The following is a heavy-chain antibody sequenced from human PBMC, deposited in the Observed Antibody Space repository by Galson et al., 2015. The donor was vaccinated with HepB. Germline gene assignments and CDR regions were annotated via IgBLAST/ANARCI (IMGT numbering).Heavy chain of an antibody. V-gene: IGHV3-7*01. Sequence: SLRLSCAASGFTFSNYWMNWVRQAPGKGLEWVANIKRDGSEIHYVESVRGRFTISRDNAKNSLYLQMTSLRVEDTAVYYCARAMFGEYWGQGTLVTVSS. CDR2: IKRDGSEI. CDR1: GFTFSNYW. J-gene: IGHJ4*02. CDR3: ARAMFGEY. D-gene: IGHD3-10*02.